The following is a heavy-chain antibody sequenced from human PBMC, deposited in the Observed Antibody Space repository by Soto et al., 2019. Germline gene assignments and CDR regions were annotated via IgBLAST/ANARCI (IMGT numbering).Heavy chain of an antibody. CDR2: LSYDGIND. CDR1: GFTFSDYL. D-gene: IGHD3-10*01. V-gene: IGHV3-30-3*01. J-gene: IGHJ4*02. Sequence: QVQLVESGGGVVQPGRSLRLSCAASGFTFSDYLMHWVRQAPGKGLEWVAALSYDGINDYYADSVEGRFTISRDNFENPLYLQMNSLTIEDTAVFYCAKGSAGHYNSGTLLDWGQGAVVTVSS. CDR3: AKGSAGHYNSGTLLD.